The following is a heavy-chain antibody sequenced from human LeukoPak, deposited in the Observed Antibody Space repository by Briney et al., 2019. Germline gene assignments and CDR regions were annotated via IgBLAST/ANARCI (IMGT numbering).Heavy chain of an antibody. CDR1: GFTFSNDW. J-gene: IGHJ4*02. V-gene: IGHV3-74*01. Sequence: GGSLRLSCAASGFTFSNDWMHWVRQAPGKGLVWVSRINTDGSTTTYADSVKGRFTISRDNAKNTLYLQMNSLRVEDTAVYYCARGRGGSSHNWGQGTLVTVSS. CDR2: INTDGSTT. D-gene: IGHD1-26*01. CDR3: ARGRGGSSHN.